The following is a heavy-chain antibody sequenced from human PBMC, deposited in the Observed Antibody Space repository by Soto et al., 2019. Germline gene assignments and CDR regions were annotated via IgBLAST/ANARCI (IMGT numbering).Heavy chain of an antibody. J-gene: IGHJ4*02. CDR3: ARVDCSGGSCALDY. Sequence: ASVKVSCKASGYTFTSYDINWVRQATGQGLEWMGWMNPNSGNTGYAQKFQGRVTMTRNTSISTAYMELSSLRSEDTAVYYCARVDCSGGSCALDYWGQGTLVTVSS. D-gene: IGHD2-15*01. V-gene: IGHV1-8*01. CDR2: MNPNSGNT. CDR1: GYTFTSYD.